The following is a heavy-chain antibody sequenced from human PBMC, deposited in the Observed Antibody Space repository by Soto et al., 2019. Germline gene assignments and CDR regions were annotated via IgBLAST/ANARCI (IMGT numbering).Heavy chain of an antibody. CDR2: MNPNSGNT. CDR3: ARGRTYCSSTSCHDHFDY. J-gene: IGHJ4*02. Sequence: ASVKVSCKASGYTFTSYDINWVRQATGQGLEWMGWMNPNSGNTGYAQKFQGRVTMTRNTSISTAYMELSSLRSEDTAVYYCARGRTYCSSTSCHDHFDYWGQGTLVTVSS. D-gene: IGHD2-2*01. CDR1: GYTFTSYD. V-gene: IGHV1-8*01.